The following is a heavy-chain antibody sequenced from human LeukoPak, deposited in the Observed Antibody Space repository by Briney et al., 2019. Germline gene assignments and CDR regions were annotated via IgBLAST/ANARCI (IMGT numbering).Heavy chain of an antibody. D-gene: IGHD3-22*01. Sequence: SQTLSLTCTVSGGSISSGGYYWSWIRQHPGKGLEWIGYIYYSGSTYYNPSLKSRVTISVDTSKNQFSLKLSSVTAADTAVYYCARHDSSGYYPRAGFDYWGQGTLVTVSS. CDR3: ARHDSSGYYPRAGFDY. V-gene: IGHV4-31*03. J-gene: IGHJ4*02. CDR1: GGSISSGGYY. CDR2: IYYSGST.